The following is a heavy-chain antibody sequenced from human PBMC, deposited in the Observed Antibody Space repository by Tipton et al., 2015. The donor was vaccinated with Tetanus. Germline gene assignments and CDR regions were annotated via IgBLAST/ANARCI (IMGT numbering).Heavy chain of an antibody. V-gene: IGHV4-59*01. CDR1: GGSISIYY. J-gene: IGHJ5*01. D-gene: IGHD2-15*01. CDR3: VNGGAAGTPGLT. CDR2: IYYSGTT. Sequence: TLSLTCTLSGGSISIYYWSWIRQSPRRGLEWIGYIYYSGTTNYNPSLKSRVAISIDTSKNQLSLKLNPVTAADTAVYYCVNGGAAGTPGLTWGQGTLVTVSS.